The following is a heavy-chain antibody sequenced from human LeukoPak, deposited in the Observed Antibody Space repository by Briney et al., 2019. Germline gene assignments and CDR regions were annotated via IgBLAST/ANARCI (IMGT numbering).Heavy chain of an antibody. CDR2: IYHSGSI. V-gene: IGHV4-39*01. CDR3: PRQIARGLWAFDS. D-gene: IGHD1-26*01. CDR1: GASISSADHW. Sequence: SETLSLTCSVSGASISSADHWWAWIRQSPGMGLEWIGSIYHSGSIYYNPSLKSRLTISVEPSRNQFSLRLNSLTAAETAVYYCPRQIARGLWAFDSWGQGSLVTVTS. J-gene: IGHJ4*02.